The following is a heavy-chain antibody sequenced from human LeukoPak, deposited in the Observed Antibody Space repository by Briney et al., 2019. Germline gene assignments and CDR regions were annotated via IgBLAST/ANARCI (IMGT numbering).Heavy chain of an antibody. CDR1: GGSISSYY. CDR3: ARGGSSFPKYYYYYGMDV. V-gene: IGHV4-59*01. J-gene: IGHJ6*02. D-gene: IGHD6-6*01. CDR2: IYFSGST. Sequence: SSGTLCLSCTESGGSISSYYWSWIRQPPGKGLEWIGSIYFSGSTNYNPSLKSRVTISVDTSKNQFSLKLSSVTAADKAGYYCARGGSSFPKYYYYYGMDVWGQGTTVTVSS.